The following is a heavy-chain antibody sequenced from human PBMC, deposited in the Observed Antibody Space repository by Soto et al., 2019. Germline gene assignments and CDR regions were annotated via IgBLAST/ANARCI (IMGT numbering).Heavy chain of an antibody. CDR1: GFTFSSYS. D-gene: IGHD3-22*01. J-gene: IGHJ4*02. Sequence: EVQLVESGGGLVKPGGSLRLSCAASGFTFSSYSMNWVRQAPGKGLEWVSSISSSSSYIYYADSVKGRFTISRDNAKNSLYLQMNSLRGEDTAVYYCARDWDSSGYYYPFDYWGQGTLVTVSS. CDR2: ISSSSSYI. V-gene: IGHV3-21*01. CDR3: ARDWDSSGYYYPFDY.